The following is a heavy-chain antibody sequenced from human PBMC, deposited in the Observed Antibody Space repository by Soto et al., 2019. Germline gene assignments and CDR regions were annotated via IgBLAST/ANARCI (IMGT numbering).Heavy chain of an antibody. V-gene: IGHV5-51*01. CDR2: IYPGDSDT. J-gene: IGHJ6*03. Sequence: PGESLKISCKGSGYSFTSYWIGWVRQMPGKGLEWMGIIYPGDSDTRYSPSFQGQVTISADKSISTAYLQWSSLKASDTAMYYCARFVVIYGDYGYYYYYMDVWGKGTTVTVSS. CDR1: GYSFTSYW. CDR3: ARFVVIYGDYGYYYYYMDV. D-gene: IGHD4-17*01.